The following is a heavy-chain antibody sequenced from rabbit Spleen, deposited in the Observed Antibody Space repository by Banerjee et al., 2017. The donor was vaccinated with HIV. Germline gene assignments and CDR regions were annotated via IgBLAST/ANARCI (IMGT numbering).Heavy chain of an antibody. CDR3: ARDLVAVIGWNFNL. D-gene: IGHD1-1*01. CDR2: INAVTGKA. V-gene: IGHV1S45*01. CDR1: GFSLSSGYY. Sequence: QEQLEESGGDLVKPEGSLALTCTASGFSLSSGYYMCWVRQAPGKGLEWIACINAVTGKAVYATWAKGRFTFSKASSTTVTLQMTSLTVADTATYFCARDLVAVIGWNFNLWGQGTLVTVS. J-gene: IGHJ4*01.